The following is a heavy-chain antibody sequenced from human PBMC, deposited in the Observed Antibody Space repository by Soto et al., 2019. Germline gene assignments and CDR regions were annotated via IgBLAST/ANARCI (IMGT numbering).Heavy chain of an antibody. CDR3: AKGSSGWLHWYFDL. Sequence: QVQLVESGGGVVQPGRSLRLSCAASGFTFSSYGMHWVRQAPGKGLEWVAVISYDGSNKYYADSVKGRFTISRDNSKNTLYLQMNGLRAEDTAVYYCAKGSSGWLHWYFDLWGRGTLVTVSS. CDR1: GFTFSSYG. J-gene: IGHJ2*01. V-gene: IGHV3-30*18. CDR2: ISYDGSNK. D-gene: IGHD6-19*01.